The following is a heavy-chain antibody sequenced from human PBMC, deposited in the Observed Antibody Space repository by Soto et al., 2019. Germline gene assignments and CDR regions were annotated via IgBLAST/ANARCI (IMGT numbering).Heavy chain of an antibody. CDR1: GGSFSGYY. CDR2: INHSGST. V-gene: IGHV4-34*01. J-gene: IGHJ4*02. D-gene: IGHD2-21*02. CDR3: ARGFGGDPPGGY. Sequence: QVQLQQWGAGLLKPSETLSLTCAVYGGSFSGYYWSWIRQPPGKGLEWIGEINHSGSTNYNPSLKSRVTISVDTSKNQFSLKLSSVTAADTAVYYCARGFGGDPPGGYWGQGTLVTVSS.